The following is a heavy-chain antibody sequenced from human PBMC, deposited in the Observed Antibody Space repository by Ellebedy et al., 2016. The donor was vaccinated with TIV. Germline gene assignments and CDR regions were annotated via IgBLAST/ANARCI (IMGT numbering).Heavy chain of an antibody. V-gene: IGHV3-74*01. CDR3: SRGGHYSDSLFDS. D-gene: IGHD3-22*01. CDR2: INADGRSR. Sequence: GGSLRLXCAASGFTFSSYWMHWVRQAPGKGLVWVSRINADGRSRSYADSVKGRFTISRDNADNTLYLQMNSLRGDGTAVYYCSRGGHYSDSLFDSWGRGTLVTVSS. J-gene: IGHJ4*02. CDR1: GFTFSSYW.